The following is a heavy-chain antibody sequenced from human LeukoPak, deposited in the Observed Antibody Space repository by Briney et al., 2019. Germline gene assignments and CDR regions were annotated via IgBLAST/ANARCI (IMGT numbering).Heavy chain of an antibody. Sequence: GASVKVSCKVSGYTLTELSMHGVRQAPGKGLEWMGGFDAEDGETTYAQKFQGTVTMTEDTSTDTAYMELSSVRSEDTAVYYCATATTHGDLRYWGQGTLVTVSS. CDR2: FDAEDGET. D-gene: IGHD4-17*01. CDR3: ATATTHGDLRY. J-gene: IGHJ4*02. V-gene: IGHV1-24*01. CDR1: GYTLTELS.